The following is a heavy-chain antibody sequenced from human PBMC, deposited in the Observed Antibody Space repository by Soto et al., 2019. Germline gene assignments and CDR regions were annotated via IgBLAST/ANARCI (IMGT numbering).Heavy chain of an antibody. CDR1: GFTFSSYG. D-gene: IGHD4-17*01. CDR2: IWYDGSNK. Sequence: GGSLRLSCAASGFTFSSYGMRWVRQAPGKGLEWVAVIWYDGSNKYYADSVKGRFTISRDNSKNTLYLQMNSLRAEDTAVYYCARVDYGDYEVFYYWGQGTLVTVSS. CDR3: ARVDYGDYEVFYY. J-gene: IGHJ4*02. V-gene: IGHV3-33*01.